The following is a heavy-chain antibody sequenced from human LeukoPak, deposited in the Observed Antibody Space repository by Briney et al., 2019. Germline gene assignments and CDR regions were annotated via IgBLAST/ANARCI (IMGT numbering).Heavy chain of an antibody. CDR3: ARDKAVAGVDY. V-gene: IGHV4-59*12. J-gene: IGHJ4*02. Sequence: SETLSLTCTVSGGSIGSYYWSWIRQPPGKGLEWIGYIYYSGSTNYNPSLKSRVTISVDTSKNQFSLKLSSVTAADTAVYYCARDKAVAGVDYWGQGTLVTVSS. CDR2: IYYSGST. D-gene: IGHD6-19*01. CDR1: GGSIGSYY.